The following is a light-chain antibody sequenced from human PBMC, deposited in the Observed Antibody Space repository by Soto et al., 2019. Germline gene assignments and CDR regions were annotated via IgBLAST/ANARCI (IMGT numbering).Light chain of an antibody. CDR3: CSYAGRTTPYV. Sequence: QSVLTQPASVSGSPGQSITISCIGTSNEVGSYYPVSWYQHHPGRAPQLIIYEDIKRPSGVSDRFSASMSGNTASLTISGLQADDEADYFCCSYAGRTTPYVFGTGTKVTVL. J-gene: IGLJ1*01. CDR2: EDI. CDR1: SNEVGSYYP. V-gene: IGLV2-23*01.